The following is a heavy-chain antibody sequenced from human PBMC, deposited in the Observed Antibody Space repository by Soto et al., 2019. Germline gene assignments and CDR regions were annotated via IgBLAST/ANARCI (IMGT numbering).Heavy chain of an antibody. J-gene: IGHJ3*02. CDR2: TYYRSKWYS. D-gene: IGHD6-19*01. Sequence: SPTLSLTCAISGDSVSSTSAAWNWLRQSPSRGLEWLGRTYYRSKWYSDYAVSVKSRITVNPDTSKNQFSLQLSSVTPEDTAVYYCARKVAGNAFDIWGQGTLVTVSS. CDR3: ARKVAGNAFDI. V-gene: IGHV6-1*01. CDR1: GDSVSSTSAA.